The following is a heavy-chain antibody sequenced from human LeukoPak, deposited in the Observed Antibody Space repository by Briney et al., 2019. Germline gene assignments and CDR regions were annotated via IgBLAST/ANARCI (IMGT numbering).Heavy chain of an antibody. CDR3: ASWFGENDALDI. J-gene: IGHJ3*02. CDR1: GYTFTSQY. D-gene: IGHD3-10*01. Sequence: ASVKVSCKASGYTFTSQYVHWVRQAPGRGLEWMGIFNPSGGSTRYAQKFQGRVTMTRDTSTSTVYMELKRLRSEDTAVYYCASWFGENDALDIWGQGTMVTVSS. V-gene: IGHV1-46*01. CDR2: FNPSGGST.